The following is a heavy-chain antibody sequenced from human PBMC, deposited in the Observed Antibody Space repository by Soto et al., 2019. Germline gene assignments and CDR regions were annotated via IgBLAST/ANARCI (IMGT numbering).Heavy chain of an antibody. CDR3: ATALGCRSTSCTLDY. CDR1: GGTFGSYA. D-gene: IGHD2-2*01. CDR2: IIPVSGAA. V-gene: IGHV1-69*01. J-gene: IGHJ4*02. Sequence: QVQLVQSGAEVKKPGSSVKVSCKASGGTFGSYAFSWVRQPPGQGLESMGAIIPVSGAAHYAQKFQGRVTITADESTSTAYMELSGLRPQDTAVYYCATALGCRSTSCTLDYWGQGTRVIVSS.